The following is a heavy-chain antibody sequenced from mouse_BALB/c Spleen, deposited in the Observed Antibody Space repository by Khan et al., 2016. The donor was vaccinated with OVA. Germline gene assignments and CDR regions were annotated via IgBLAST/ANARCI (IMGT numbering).Heavy chain of an antibody. Sequence: QVQLQQSGAELVRPGTSVKLSCKTSGYTFTSYWIHWVKQRSGQGLEWIGRIYPGTDNTYYNEKFKDKATLTADKSSSTAYMQLSSLKSEDSDVYFCSREEAVYHFDHWGQGTILKVSS. CDR3: SREEAVYHFDH. D-gene: IGHD3-3*01. CDR2: IYPGTDNT. V-gene: IGHV1S132*01. CDR1: GYTFTSYW. J-gene: IGHJ2*01.